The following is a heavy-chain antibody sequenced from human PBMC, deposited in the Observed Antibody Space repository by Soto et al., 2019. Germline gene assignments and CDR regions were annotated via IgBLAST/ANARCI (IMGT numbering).Heavy chain of an antibody. Sequence: QVQLQESGPGLVKASETLSLTCTVSGGSIDNYYWSWIRQPPGKGLQWIGYIYYRGTTTYSPSLNSRVTISVDRSKNQFSLNLSSVTAADTAVYYCARLGGYYQSLDTWGQGTLVTVSS. D-gene: IGHD3-22*01. J-gene: IGHJ5*02. CDR1: GGSIDNYY. V-gene: IGHV4-59*08. CDR3: ARLGGYYQSLDT. CDR2: IYYRGTT.